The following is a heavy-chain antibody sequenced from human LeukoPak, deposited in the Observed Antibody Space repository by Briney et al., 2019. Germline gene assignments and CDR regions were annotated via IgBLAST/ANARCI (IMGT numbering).Heavy chain of an antibody. CDR1: GYTFTSYD. CDR2: MNPNSGNT. D-gene: IGHD2-2*01. V-gene: IGHV1-8*01. Sequence: ASVKVSCKASGYTFTSYDINWVRQATGQGLEWMGWMNPNSGNTGYAQKFQGRVTMTRNTPISTAYMELSSLRSEDTAVYYCARFPYCSSTSCAEAHYFDYWGQGTLVTVSS. J-gene: IGHJ4*02. CDR3: ARFPYCSSTSCAEAHYFDY.